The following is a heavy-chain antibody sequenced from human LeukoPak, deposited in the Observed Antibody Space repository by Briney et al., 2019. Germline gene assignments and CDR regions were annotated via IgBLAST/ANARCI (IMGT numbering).Heavy chain of an antibody. J-gene: IGHJ4*02. Sequence: GGSLRLSCAASGFTFSSYEMNWVRQAPGKGLEWVSYISSSGSTIYYADSVKGRFTISRDNSKNTLYLQMNSLRAEDTAVYYCANNHWSLGYWGQGTLVTVSS. CDR2: ISSSGSTI. D-gene: IGHD1-1*01. V-gene: IGHV3-48*03. CDR3: ANNHWSLGY. CDR1: GFTFSSYE.